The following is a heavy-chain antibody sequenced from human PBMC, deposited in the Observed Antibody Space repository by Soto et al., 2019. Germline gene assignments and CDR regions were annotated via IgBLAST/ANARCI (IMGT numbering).Heavy chain of an antibody. CDR2: INSDGSST. CDR3: ARGMSDGTVTFDY. V-gene: IGHV3-74*01. CDR1: GFTFSSYW. J-gene: IGHJ4*02. Sequence: PGGSLRLSCAASGFTFSSYWMHWVRQAPGKGLVWVSRINSDGSSTSYADSVRGRFTISRDNAKNTLYLQMNSLRAEDTAVYYCARGMSDGTVTFDYWGQGTLVTVSS. D-gene: IGHD4-17*01.